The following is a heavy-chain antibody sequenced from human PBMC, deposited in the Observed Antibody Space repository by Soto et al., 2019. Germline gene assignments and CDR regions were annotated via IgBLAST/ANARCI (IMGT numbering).Heavy chain of an antibody. CDR2: IYWNDEK. Sequence: QITLKESGPTLVKPTQTLTLTCTVSGFSLSTTAVGVGWVRQPPGKSLEWLGLIYWNDEKRYSPSLKTRLTITNDSAKNQVVLTMINMDPVDTATYYYGPWGYSTGWSDHWAQGSPVTVSS. J-gene: IGHJ5*02. CDR3: GPWGYSTGWSDH. D-gene: IGHD6-19*01. CDR1: GFSLSTTAVG. V-gene: IGHV2-5*01.